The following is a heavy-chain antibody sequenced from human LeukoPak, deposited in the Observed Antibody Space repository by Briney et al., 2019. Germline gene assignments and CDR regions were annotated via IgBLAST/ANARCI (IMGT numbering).Heavy chain of an antibody. V-gene: IGHV1-2*02. D-gene: IGHD4-23*01. CDR2: LNPNTLVT. J-gene: IGHJ6*02. CDR1: GYTFTSYG. Sequence: ASVKVSCKASGYTFTSYGISWVRQAPGQGLEWMGWLNPNTLVTNYAQHFQGRVSMTWDTSISTGYMDLHSLTSDDTAVYYCARKDGGRDGMDVWGQGTTVTVPS. CDR3: ARKDGGRDGMDV.